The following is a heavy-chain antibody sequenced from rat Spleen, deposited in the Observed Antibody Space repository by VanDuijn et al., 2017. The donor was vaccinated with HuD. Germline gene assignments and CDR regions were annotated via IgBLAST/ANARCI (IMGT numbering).Heavy chain of an antibody. D-gene: IGHD4-4*01. V-gene: IGHV5-7*01. Sequence: EVQLVESGGGLVQPGRSMKLSCAASGFTFSDYYMAWVRHAPKKGLEWVATIFYDGSRAYYRDSVKGRFTVSRDNAKSTLYLQMDSLRSVDTATYYCVRRGNSVYWHFDFWGPGTMVTVSS. CDR3: VRRGNSVYWHFDF. CDR2: IFYDGSRA. CDR1: GFTFSDYY. J-gene: IGHJ1*01.